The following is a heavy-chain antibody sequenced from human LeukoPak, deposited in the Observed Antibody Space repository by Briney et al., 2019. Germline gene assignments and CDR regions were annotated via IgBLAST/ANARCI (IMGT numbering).Heavy chain of an antibody. CDR1: GFTFSNYA. J-gene: IGHJ4*02. D-gene: IGHD3-22*01. V-gene: IGHV3-23*01. CDR3: AKDHSLYDSSGYLFDY. Sequence: GGSLRLSCAASGFTFSNYAMSWVRQAPGKGLEWVSAISGSASSTYHADSVKGRFTISRDNSKNTLYLQMNSLRAEDTAVYYCAKDHSLYDSSGYLFDYWGQGTLVTVSS. CDR2: ISGSASST.